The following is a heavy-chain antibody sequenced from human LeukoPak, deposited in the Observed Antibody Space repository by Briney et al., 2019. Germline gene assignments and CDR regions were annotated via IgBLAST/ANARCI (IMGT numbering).Heavy chain of an antibody. CDR2: TIPIVGVE. CDR3: ARVKAVGVPVAIDAYFDYGMDV. V-gene: IGHV1-69*02. D-gene: IGHD3-16*01. J-gene: IGHJ6*02. Sequence: SVKVSCKVSGGTFSKNSISWVRQAPGQGLEWMGRTIPIVGVEHYAQKFQGRVTITADMSTSTAYMDLSSLKSDDTAVYYCARVKAVGVPVAIDAYFDYGMDVWGQGTTVIVSS. CDR1: GGTFSKNS.